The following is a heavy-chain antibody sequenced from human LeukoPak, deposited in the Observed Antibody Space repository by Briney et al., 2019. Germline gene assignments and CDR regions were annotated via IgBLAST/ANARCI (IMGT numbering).Heavy chain of an antibody. Sequence: SETLSLTCTVSGGSISSSSYYWGWIRQPPGRGLEWIGNIYYSGSTYYNPSLKSRVTISVDTSKNHFSLKLSSVTAADTAVYYCARGKEVITMLRGLKPGYYFDYWGQGTLVTVSS. D-gene: IGHD3-10*01. CDR1: GGSISSSSYY. V-gene: IGHV4-39*07. J-gene: IGHJ4*02. CDR2: IYYSGST. CDR3: ARGKEVITMLRGLKPGYYFDY.